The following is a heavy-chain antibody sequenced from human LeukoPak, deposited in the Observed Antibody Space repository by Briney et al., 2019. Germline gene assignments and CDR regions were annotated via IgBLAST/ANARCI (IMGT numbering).Heavy chain of an antibody. CDR3: ARGQKYRNGYTVTELGSGYFAY. Sequence: PSGTLSLTCAVPGGSISSSNWWSWVRQPPGKGLEWIGEIYHSGSTNYNPSLKSRVTISVDTSKNQFSLTLSSVTTADTAVYYCARGQKYRNGYTVTELGSGYFAYWGQGTLVTVSS. CDR1: GGSISSSNW. CDR2: IYHSGST. V-gene: IGHV4-4*02. J-gene: IGHJ4*02. D-gene: IGHD5-24*01.